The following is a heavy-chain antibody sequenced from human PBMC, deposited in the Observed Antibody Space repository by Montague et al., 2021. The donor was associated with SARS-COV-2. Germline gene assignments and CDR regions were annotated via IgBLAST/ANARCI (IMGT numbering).Heavy chain of an antibody. CDR3: ARDWYDTSGPYFDN. CDR2: VYSSVTT. D-gene: IGHD3-22*01. CDR1: GDSVSNHY. Sequence: SETLSLTCTVSGDSVSNHYWSWIRQPPGKGLEWIGYVYSSVTTNYNPPLKSRVSISVDTSKNKVSLRLTSVTAADTAVYFCARDWYDTSGPYFDNWGQGTQVTVSS. V-gene: IGHV4-59*02. J-gene: IGHJ4*02.